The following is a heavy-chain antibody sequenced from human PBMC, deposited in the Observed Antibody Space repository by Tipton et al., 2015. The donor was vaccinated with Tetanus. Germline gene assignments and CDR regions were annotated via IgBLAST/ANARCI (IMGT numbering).Heavy chain of an antibody. CDR1: GGSFSSGGYF. J-gene: IGHJ4*02. V-gene: IGHV4-31*03. CDR2: SNYSGTT. Sequence: TLSLTCTVSGGSFSSGGYFWSWILRHQGKGLECILDSNYSGTTYSNPSLRSRVTFSVATSKNQFPINLSSVTAADPAVYYWARGSRFWFDYWGQGTLVTVSS. CDR3: ARGSRFWFDY.